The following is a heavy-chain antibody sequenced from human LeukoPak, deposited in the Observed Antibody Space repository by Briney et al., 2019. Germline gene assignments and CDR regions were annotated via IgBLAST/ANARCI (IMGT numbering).Heavy chain of an antibody. J-gene: IGHJ5*02. Sequence: PSETLSLTCTVSGVSISSYYWSWVRQPPGKGLEWLGYIYYNGSTNYNPSLKSRVTISIDPSNNQSSLKLSSVPAADAAVYYCARGGGYNYGNWFDPWGQGTLVTVSS. CDR3: ARGGGYNYGNWFDP. CDR1: GVSISSYY. V-gene: IGHV4-59*08. D-gene: IGHD5-18*01. CDR2: IYYNGST.